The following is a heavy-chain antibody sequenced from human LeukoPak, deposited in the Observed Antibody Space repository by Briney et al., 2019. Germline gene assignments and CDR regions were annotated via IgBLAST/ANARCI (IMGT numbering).Heavy chain of an antibody. D-gene: IGHD2-15*01. CDR3: ARHWAVGGRELDY. CDR2: MFTSGSP. CDR1: GGSMSSSSYY. Sequence: KSSETLSLTCTVSGGSMSSSSYYWGWIRQPPGKGLEWIGSMFTSGSPYDNPSLKSRVTISLDTSRSQFSLKLTSVTAADTAVYYCARHWAVGGRELDYWGQGILVTVSS. V-gene: IGHV4-39*01. J-gene: IGHJ4*02.